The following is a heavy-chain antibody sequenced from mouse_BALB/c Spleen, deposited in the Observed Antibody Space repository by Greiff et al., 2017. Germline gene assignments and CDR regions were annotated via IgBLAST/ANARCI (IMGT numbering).Heavy chain of an antibody. CDR3: NAARPSAMDY. J-gene: IGHJ4*01. Sequence: VQLQQSGAELVRSGASVKLSCTASGFNIKDYYMHWVKQRPEQGLEWIGWIDPENGDTEYAPKFQGKATMTADTSSNTAYLQLSSLTSEDTAVYYCNAARPSAMDYWGQGTPVTVSS. CDR2: IDPENGDT. CDR1: GFNIKDYY. V-gene: IGHV14-4*02. D-gene: IGHD2-12*01.